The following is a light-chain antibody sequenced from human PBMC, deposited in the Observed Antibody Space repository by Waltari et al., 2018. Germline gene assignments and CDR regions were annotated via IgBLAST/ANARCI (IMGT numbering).Light chain of an antibody. Sequence: QTVVTQEPSLSVSPGGTVTLTCALSSGSLSSTSYASWYQHSPGLTPRRFVYKAKIRSSGVPDRFSGSVLGNKAVLIITGAQAEDESTYYCLLYMGSGIWVFGGGTKLTVL. CDR3: LLYMGSGIWV. CDR1: SGSLSSTSY. J-gene: IGLJ3*02. CDR2: KAK. V-gene: IGLV8-61*01.